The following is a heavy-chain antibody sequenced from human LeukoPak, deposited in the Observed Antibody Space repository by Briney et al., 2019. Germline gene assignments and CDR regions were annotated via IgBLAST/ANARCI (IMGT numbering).Heavy chain of an antibody. CDR3: ARLYEFDAFDI. Sequence: SETLSLTCTVSGASVSSNSYHWSWIRQAPGKGLEWIGHSGNSDYKPSLKSRITISTDTSNNHFSLNLVSVTAADTAVYYCARLYEFDAFDIWGQGTMVTVSS. V-gene: IGHV4-61*03. D-gene: IGHD2/OR15-2a*01. CDR1: GASVSSNSYH. J-gene: IGHJ3*02. CDR2: HSGNS.